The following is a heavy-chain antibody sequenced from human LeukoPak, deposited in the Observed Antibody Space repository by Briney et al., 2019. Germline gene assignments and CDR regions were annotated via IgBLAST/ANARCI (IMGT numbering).Heavy chain of an antibody. Sequence: ASVKVSCKASGYTFTGYSIHWVRQAPGQGLEWMGWINSNTGATHYAQKFQGRVTMTRDTSISTAYMELSRLRSDDTAVYYCARGRSTENFDYWGQGTLVTVSS. D-gene: IGHD4-17*01. CDR2: INSNTGAT. V-gene: IGHV1-2*02. CDR3: ARGRSTENFDY. J-gene: IGHJ4*02. CDR1: GYTFTGYS.